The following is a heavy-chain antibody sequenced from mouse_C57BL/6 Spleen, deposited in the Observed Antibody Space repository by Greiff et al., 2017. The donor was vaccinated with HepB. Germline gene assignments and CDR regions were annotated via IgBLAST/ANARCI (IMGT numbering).Heavy chain of an antibody. J-gene: IGHJ2*01. CDR2: IDPETGGT. Sequence: QVQLQQSGAELVRPGASVTLSCKASGYTFTDYEMHWVKQTPVHGLEWIGAIDPETGGTAYNQKFKGKAILTADKSSSTAYMELRSLTSEDSAVYYCTIITTVPDDWGQGTTLTVSS. CDR3: TIITTVPDD. CDR1: GYTFTDYE. D-gene: IGHD1-1*01. V-gene: IGHV1-15*01.